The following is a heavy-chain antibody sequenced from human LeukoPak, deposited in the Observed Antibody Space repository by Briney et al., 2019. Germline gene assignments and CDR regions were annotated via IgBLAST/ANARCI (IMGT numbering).Heavy chain of an antibody. Sequence: PSETLSLTCTVSADSLSSSGHYWAWLRQLPGKGLESIGCIPLSGSARHNPSPKDRVAISVDASRKQFALRLSSVTAAETAIYYCARGGNRFGGFYFDYWGQGIQVIVSS. V-gene: IGHV4-31*03. J-gene: IGHJ4*02. D-gene: IGHD3-10*01. CDR3: ARGGNRFGGFYFDY. CDR2: IPLSGSA. CDR1: ADSLSSSGHY.